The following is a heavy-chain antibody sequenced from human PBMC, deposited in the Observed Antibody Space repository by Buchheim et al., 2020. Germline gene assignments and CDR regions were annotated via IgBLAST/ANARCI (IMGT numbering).Heavy chain of an antibody. Sequence: QVQLVQSGAEVKKPGASVKVSCKASGYAFTSYDIHWVRQATGQGLEWLGWMNPDSGNTGYAPRLQGRVTLTSHTSISTAYMEVSSLRSEDTAVYYCARVWGMGWQPDYWGQGTL. J-gene: IGHJ4*01. V-gene: IGHV1-8*01. CDR3: ARVWGMGWQPDY. CDR1: GYAFTSYD. CDR2: MNPDSGNT. D-gene: IGHD2-15*01.